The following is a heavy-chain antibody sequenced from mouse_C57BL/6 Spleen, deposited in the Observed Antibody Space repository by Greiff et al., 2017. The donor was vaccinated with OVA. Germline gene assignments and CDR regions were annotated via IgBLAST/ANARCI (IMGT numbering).Heavy chain of an antibody. CDR1: GYTFTSYW. V-gene: IGHV1-50*01. CDR3: ARYNTTVVASPFDV. CDR2: IDPSDSYT. D-gene: IGHD1-1*01. Sequence: QVQLQQPGAELVKPGASVKLSCKASGYTFTSYWMQWVKQRPGQGLEWIGEIDPSDSYTNYNQKFKGKATLTVDTSSSTAYMQLSSLTSEDSAVYYCARYNTTVVASPFDVWGTGTTVTVSS. J-gene: IGHJ1*03.